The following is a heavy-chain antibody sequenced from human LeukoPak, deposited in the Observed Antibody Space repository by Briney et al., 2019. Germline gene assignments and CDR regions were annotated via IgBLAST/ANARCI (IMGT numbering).Heavy chain of an antibody. J-gene: IGHJ4*02. D-gene: IGHD1-26*01. CDR3: AREGGSYQYDY. V-gene: IGHV3-30-3*01. CDR1: GFTFSSYA. Sequence: GGSLRLSCAASGFTFSSYAMHWVRQAPGKGLEWVAVISYDGSNKYYADSVKGRFTISRDNSKNTLYLQMNSLRAEDTAVYYCAREGGSYQYDYWGQGTLVTVSS. CDR2: ISYDGSNK.